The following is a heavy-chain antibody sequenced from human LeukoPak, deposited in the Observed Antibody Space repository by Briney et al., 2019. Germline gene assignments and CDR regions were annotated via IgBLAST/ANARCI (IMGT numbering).Heavy chain of an antibody. V-gene: IGHV4-4*02. CDR1: GGSISSTNW. D-gene: IGHD1-26*01. J-gene: IGHJ4*02. CDR2: ISPTGET. CDR3: SRESGAFCPFGY. Sequence: SETLSLTCGVSGGSISSTNWWSWVRHPPGQGLQWIGEISPTGETNYNPSLNGRVTMSLDKSRNQLSLKLTSVTAADTAIYYCSRESGAFCPFGYWGQGTLVIVPP.